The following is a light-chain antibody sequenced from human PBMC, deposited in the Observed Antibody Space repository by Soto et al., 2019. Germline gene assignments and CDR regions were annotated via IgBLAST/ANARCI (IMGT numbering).Light chain of an antibody. CDR1: QSVSSNY. CDR3: QQYASSPIT. Sequence: ALTQSPCTLSSSQGERATLSCRASQSVSSNYLAWYQQKPGQAPRLLIYGASSRATGIPNRFSGSGSGTDFTLTISRLEPEDFAVYYCQQYASSPITFGQGTRLEIK. CDR2: GAS. J-gene: IGKJ5*01. V-gene: IGKV3-20*01.